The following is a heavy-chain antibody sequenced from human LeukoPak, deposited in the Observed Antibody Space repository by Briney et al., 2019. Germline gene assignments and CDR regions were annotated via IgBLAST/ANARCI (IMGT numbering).Heavy chain of an antibody. CDR1: GFTFSSYS. J-gene: IGHJ4*02. Sequence: GGSLRLSCAASGFTFSSYSMNWVRQAPGKGLEWVSYISSSSSTIYYADSVKGRFTISRDNAKNSLYLQMNSLRVEDTALYYCVRDLRAVSYGFDWDQGTLVTVSS. D-gene: IGHD3-16*01. CDR2: ISSSSSTI. V-gene: IGHV3-48*04. CDR3: VRDLRAVSYGFD.